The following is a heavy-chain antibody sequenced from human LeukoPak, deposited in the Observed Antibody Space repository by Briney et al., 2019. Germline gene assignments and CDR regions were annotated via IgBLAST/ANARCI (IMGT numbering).Heavy chain of an antibody. V-gene: IGHV3-9*01. CDR3: AKDKAAVAGTSFDY. CDR1: GFTFDDYA. J-gene: IGHJ4*02. CDR2: ISWNSGSI. D-gene: IGHD6-19*01. Sequence: GGSLRLSWAASGFTFDDYAMHSVRHAPGKGLEWVSGISWNSGSIGYADSVKGRFTISRDNAKNSLYLQMNSLRAEDTALYYCAKDKAAVAGTSFDYWGQGTLVTVSS.